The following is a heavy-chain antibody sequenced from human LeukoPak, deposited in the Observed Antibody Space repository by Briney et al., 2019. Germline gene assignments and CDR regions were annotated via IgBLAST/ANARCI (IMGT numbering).Heavy chain of an antibody. CDR2: MNPNSGNT. CDR1: GYTFTSYD. D-gene: IGHD3-9*01. CDR3: ARGWGYDILTGYSKGHAFDI. V-gene: IGHV1-8*01. Sequence: ASVKVSCKASGYTFTSYDINRVRQATGQGLEWMGWMNPNSGNTGYAQKFQGRVTMTRNTSISIAYMELSSLRSEDTAVYYCARGWGYDILTGYSKGHAFDIWGQGTMVTVSS. J-gene: IGHJ3*02.